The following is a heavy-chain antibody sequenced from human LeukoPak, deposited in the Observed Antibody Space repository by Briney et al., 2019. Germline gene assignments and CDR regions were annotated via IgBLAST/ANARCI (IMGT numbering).Heavy chain of an antibody. V-gene: IGHV4-38-2*02. CDR2: IYHSGST. J-gene: IGHJ4*02. Sequence: PSETLSLTCTVSGHSISSDYYWGWIRQPPGKGLEWIGNIYHSGSTYYNPSLKSRITISIDTSKNQFSLKLSSATAADTAVYYCARGARGYSYGWGQGTLVTVSS. CDR1: GHSISSDYY. D-gene: IGHD5-18*01. CDR3: ARGARGYSYG.